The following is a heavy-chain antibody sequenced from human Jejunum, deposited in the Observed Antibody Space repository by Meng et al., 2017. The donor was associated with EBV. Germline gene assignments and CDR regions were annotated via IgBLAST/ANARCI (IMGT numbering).Heavy chain of an antibody. V-gene: IGHV4-39*07. CDR2: IHYSGNT. D-gene: IGHD3-22*01. CDR3: VRGRESSAQY. J-gene: IGHJ4*02. CDR1: GGSTSITSYF. Sequence: HLQGSAPSLWKPSQPLSPPCPVSGGSTSITSYFWGLIRQPPGKGLEWIGTIHYSGNTYYNPSLKSRLSISLDTSQNQFSLKLNSVTAADTAVYYCVRGRESSAQYWGQGTLVTVSS.